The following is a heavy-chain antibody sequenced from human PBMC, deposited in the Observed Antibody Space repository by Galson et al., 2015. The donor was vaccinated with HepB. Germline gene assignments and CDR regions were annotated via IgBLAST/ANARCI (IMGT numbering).Heavy chain of an antibody. CDR1: GYTFTSYA. J-gene: IGHJ4*02. CDR3: ARELTGGYGSGSYRDY. D-gene: IGHD3-10*01. CDR2: INTNTGNP. V-gene: IGHV7-4-1*02. Sequence: SVKVSCKASGYTFTSYAMNWVRQAPGQGLEWMGWINTNTGNPTYAQGFTGRFVFSLDTSVSTAYLQISSLKAEDTAVYYCARELTGGYGSGSYRDYWGQGTLVTVSS.